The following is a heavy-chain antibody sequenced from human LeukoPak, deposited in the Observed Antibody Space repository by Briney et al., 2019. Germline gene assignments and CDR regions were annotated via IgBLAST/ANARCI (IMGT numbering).Heavy chain of an antibody. CDR1: GFIFSSYS. D-gene: IGHD1-7*01. CDR2: ISSSSTTI. J-gene: IGHJ6*03. Sequence: GGSLRLSCAASGFIFSSYSMNWVRQAPGKGLEWLSYISSSSTTIYYADSVKGRFTISRDNAKNSLYLQMNSLKAEDTAVYYCARNRFPITGTTNNYYYMDVWGKGTMVTVSS. CDR3: ARNRFPITGTTNNYYYMDV. V-gene: IGHV3-48*04.